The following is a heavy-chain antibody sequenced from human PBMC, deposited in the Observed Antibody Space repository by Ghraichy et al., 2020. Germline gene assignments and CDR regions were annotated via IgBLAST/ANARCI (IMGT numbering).Heavy chain of an antibody. CDR2: IYYSGST. D-gene: IGHD4-17*01. CDR3: ARGTGDYYRYYYYYYMDV. Sequence: SETLSLTCTVSGGSISSYYWSWIRQPPGKGLEWIGYIYYSGSTNYNPSLKSRVTISVDTSKNQFSLKLSSVTAADTAVYYCARGTGDYYRYYYYYYMDVWGKGTTVTVSS. CDR1: GGSISSYY. J-gene: IGHJ6*03. V-gene: IGHV4-59*01.